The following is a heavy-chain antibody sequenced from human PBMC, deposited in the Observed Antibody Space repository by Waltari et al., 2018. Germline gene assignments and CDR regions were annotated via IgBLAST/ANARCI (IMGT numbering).Heavy chain of an antibody. CDR1: GFKFSSYG. Sequence: EVQLLESGGGLVQPGGSLRLSCEASGFKFSSYGMSWVRQAPGKGLEWVSVISDSGGIKYYADSVKGRFTISRDNSKNTLQMQMNSLTAEDTAVYYCVKGALSAKKFDGWGQGILVTVSS. CDR2: ISDSGGIK. V-gene: IGHV3-23*01. CDR3: VKGALSAKKFDG. J-gene: IGHJ4*02. D-gene: IGHD6-19*01.